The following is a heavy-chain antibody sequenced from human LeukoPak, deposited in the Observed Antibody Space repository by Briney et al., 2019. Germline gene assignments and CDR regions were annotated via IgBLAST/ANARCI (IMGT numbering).Heavy chain of an antibody. D-gene: IGHD1-26*01. CDR2: ISYDGSNK. J-gene: IGHJ5*02. Sequence: PGRSLRLSCAASGFTFSSYAMHWVRQAPGKGLEWVAVISYDGSNKYYADSVKGRFTISRDNSKNTLYLQMNSLRGEDTAVYYCARDPGGSYNSYWFDPWGQGTLGTVSS. V-gene: IGHV3-30*04. CDR1: GFTFSSYA. CDR3: ARDPGGSYNSYWFDP.